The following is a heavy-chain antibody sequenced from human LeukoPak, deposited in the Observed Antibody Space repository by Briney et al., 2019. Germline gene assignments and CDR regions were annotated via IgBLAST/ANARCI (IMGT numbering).Heavy chain of an antibody. J-gene: IGHJ5*02. Sequence: SQTLSLTCAISGYSVSGNSVNWNWIRQSPSRGLEWLRRTYYRSTWYNDYAVSVRGRITVNPDTSKNQFSLHLNSVTPEDTAVYYCARRLTQYDCFDPWGQGILVTVSS. D-gene: IGHD2-2*01. V-gene: IGHV6-1*01. CDR1: GYSVSGNSVN. CDR3: ARRLTQYDCFDP. CDR2: TYYRSTWYN.